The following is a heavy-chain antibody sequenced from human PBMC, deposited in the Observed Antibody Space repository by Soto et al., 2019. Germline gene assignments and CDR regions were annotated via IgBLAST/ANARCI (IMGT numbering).Heavy chain of an antibody. Sequence: VQLLESGGGLVQPGGSLRLSCAASGFTCNNYAMTWVRQAPGKGLEWVSAISGGGDTTSYADSVKGRFTGSRDGSKNTLYLQMSRLRAEDTALYYCAKGRGGSGSLTPRVDFWGQGTLVTVSS. CDR3: AKGRGGSGSLTPRVDF. CDR2: ISGGGDTT. J-gene: IGHJ4*02. D-gene: IGHD3-10*01. V-gene: IGHV3-23*01. CDR1: GFTCNNYA.